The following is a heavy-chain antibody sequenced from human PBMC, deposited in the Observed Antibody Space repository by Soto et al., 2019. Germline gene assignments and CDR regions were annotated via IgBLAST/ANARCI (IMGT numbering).Heavy chain of an antibody. CDR3: ARYPNGGYLDWFDP. V-gene: IGHV4-59*01. CDR1: GGSISSYY. CDR2: IYYSGST. J-gene: IGHJ5*02. D-gene: IGHD3-22*01. Sequence: SETLSLTCTVSGGSISSYYWSWIRQPPGKGLEWIGYIYYSGSTNYNPSLKSRVTISVDTSKNQFSLKLCSVTAADTAVYYCARYPNGGYLDWFDPWGQGTLVTVSS.